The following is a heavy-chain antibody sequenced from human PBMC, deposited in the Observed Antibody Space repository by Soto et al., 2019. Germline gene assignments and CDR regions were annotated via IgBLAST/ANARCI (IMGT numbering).Heavy chain of an antibody. CDR1: GGSISSSNW. CDR2: IYHSGST. V-gene: IGHV4-4*02. D-gene: IGHD3-22*01. J-gene: IGHJ6*02. CDR3: ARDPYYYDSSGYYSRGGGYYGMDV. Sequence: PSETLSLTCAVSGGSISSSNWWSWVRQPPGKGLEWIGEIYHSGSTNYNPSLKSRVTISVDKSKNQFSLKLSSVTAADTAVYYCARDPYYYDSSGYYSRGGGYYGMDVWGQGTTVTVSS.